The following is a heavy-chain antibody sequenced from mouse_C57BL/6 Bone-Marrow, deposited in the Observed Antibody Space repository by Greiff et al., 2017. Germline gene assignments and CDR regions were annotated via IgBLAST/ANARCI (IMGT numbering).Heavy chain of an antibody. CDR3: ARWGYDYFFDY. V-gene: IGHV1-81*01. D-gene: IGHD2-4*01. CDR2: IYPRSGNT. CDR1: GYTFTSYG. Sequence: QVQLQQSGAELARPGASVKLSCKASGYTFTSYGISWVKQRTGQGLEWIGEIYPRSGNTYYNETFKGKATLTADKSSSTAYMELRSLTSEDSAVYFCARWGYDYFFDYWGQGTTLTVSS. J-gene: IGHJ2*01.